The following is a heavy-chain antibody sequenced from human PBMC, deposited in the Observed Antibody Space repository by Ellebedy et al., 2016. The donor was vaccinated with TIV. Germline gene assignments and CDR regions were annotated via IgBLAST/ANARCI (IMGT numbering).Heavy chain of an antibody. CDR2: IYYSGST. V-gene: IGHV4-30-4*01. Sequence: MPSETLSLTCTVSGGSISSGDYYWSWIRQPPGKGLEWIGYIYYSGSTYYNPSLKSRVTISVDTSKNQFSLKLSSVTAADTAVYYCARTAGDYGDYEREWYFDLWGRGTLVTVSS. CDR1: GGSISSGDYY. CDR3: ARTAGDYGDYEREWYFDL. J-gene: IGHJ2*01. D-gene: IGHD4-17*01.